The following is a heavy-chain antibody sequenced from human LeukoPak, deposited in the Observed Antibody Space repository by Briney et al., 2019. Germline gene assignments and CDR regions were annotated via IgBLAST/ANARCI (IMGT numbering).Heavy chain of an antibody. CDR2: INSDGSST. J-gene: IGHJ3*02. V-gene: IGHV3-74*01. CDR1: GFTYSSYW. D-gene: IGHD3-3*01. Sequence: GGSLRLSCAASGFTYSSYWMRWVRQAPGKGLVWVGSINSDGSSTTYADSVKGRFTISRDNAKNTLYLQMNSLRAEDTAVYYCARGLTIFGAVNDAFDIWGQGTMVTVSS. CDR3: ARGLTIFGAVNDAFDI.